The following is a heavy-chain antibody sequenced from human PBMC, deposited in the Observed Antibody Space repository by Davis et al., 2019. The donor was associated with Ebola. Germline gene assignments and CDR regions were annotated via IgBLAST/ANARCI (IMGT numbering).Heavy chain of an antibody. J-gene: IGHJ5*02. Sequence: SETLSLTCTVSGGSISSSSYYWGWIRQPAGKGLEWIGRIYTSGSTNYNPSLKSRVTMSVDTSKNQFSLKLSSVTAADTAVYYCARDPQYYDILTGYYKGNWFDPWGQGTLVTVSS. CDR2: IYTSGST. D-gene: IGHD3-9*01. CDR1: GGSISSSSYY. CDR3: ARDPQYYDILTGYYKGNWFDP. V-gene: IGHV4-61*02.